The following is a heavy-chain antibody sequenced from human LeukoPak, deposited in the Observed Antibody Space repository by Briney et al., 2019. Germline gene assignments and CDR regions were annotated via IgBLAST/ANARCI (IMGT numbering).Heavy chain of an antibody. CDR2: INHSGST. CDR1: GGSFSGYY. J-gene: IGHJ6*02. D-gene: IGHD2-21*01. V-gene: IGHV4-34*01. CDR3: ARGEGDHSLYGMGV. Sequence: PSETLSLTCAVYGGSFSGYYWSWIRQPPGKGLEWIGEINHSGSTNYNPSLKSRVTISVDTSKNQFSLKLSSVTAADTAVYYCARGEGDHSLYGMGVWGQGTTVTVSS.